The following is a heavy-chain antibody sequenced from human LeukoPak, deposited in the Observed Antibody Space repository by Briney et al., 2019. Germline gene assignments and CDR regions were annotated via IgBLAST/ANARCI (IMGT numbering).Heavy chain of an antibody. V-gene: IGHV4-39*07. Sequence: SETPSLTCTVSGASISSGNYYWGWIRQPPGKGLEWIATIYYNGGTYFNPSLKSRVTISIDTSKNQFSLKLSSVTAADTAVYYCARDELRGRRYFDLWGRGTLVTVSS. D-gene: IGHD1-7*01. J-gene: IGHJ2*01. CDR2: IYYNGGT. CDR3: ARDELRGRRYFDL. CDR1: GASISSGNYY.